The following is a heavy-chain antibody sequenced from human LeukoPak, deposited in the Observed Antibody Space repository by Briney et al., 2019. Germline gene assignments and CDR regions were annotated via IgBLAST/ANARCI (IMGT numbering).Heavy chain of an antibody. D-gene: IGHD6-13*01. V-gene: IGHV3-74*01. CDR2: INSDGSTT. CDR1: GFTFSSYW. CDR3: ARGGAAAALDF. J-gene: IGHJ4*02. Sequence: QPGGSLRLSCAASGFTFSSYWMHWVRQAPGKGLVWVSRINSDGSTTTYADSMKGRFTISRDNAKNTLYLQMSSLRAEDTAVYYCARGGAAAALDFWGQGTLVTVSS.